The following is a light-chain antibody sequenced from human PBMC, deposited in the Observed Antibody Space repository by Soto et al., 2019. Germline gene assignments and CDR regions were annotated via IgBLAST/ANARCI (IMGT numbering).Light chain of an antibody. CDR1: SSNIRNNY. J-gene: IGLJ2*01. CDR2: DSN. CDR3: ATWDRSLTGEV. V-gene: IGLV1-51*01. Sequence: QAVLTQPPSVSAAPGQKVTISCSGSSSNIRNNYVSWFQQLPGTAPKLLIYDSNKRPSGIPDRFSGSKSGTSATLDITGLQTGDEADYYCATWDRSLTGEVFGGGTKLTVL.